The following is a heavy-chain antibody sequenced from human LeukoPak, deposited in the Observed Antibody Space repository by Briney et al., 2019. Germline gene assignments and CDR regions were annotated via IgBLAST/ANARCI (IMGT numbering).Heavy chain of an antibody. CDR3: AKEGIAARPGKLDY. Sequence: GGSLRLSCAASGFTFSRYAMHWVRQAPGKGLEWVTIISYDGSNKYYADSVKGRFTISRDNSKNTLYLQMNSLKAEDTAVYYCAKEGIAARPGKLDYWGQGTLVTVSS. CDR1: GFTFSRYA. J-gene: IGHJ4*02. D-gene: IGHD6-6*01. CDR2: ISYDGSNK. V-gene: IGHV3-30-3*01.